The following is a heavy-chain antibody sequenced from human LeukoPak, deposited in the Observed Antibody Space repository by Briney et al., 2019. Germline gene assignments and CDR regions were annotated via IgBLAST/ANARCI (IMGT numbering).Heavy chain of an antibody. Sequence: ASVKVSCKASGYTFTGYYMHWVRQAPGQGLEWMGWINPNSGGTNYAQKFQGRVTMTRDTSISTAYIELSRLRSDDTAEYGCAREENVAGRHFDYRGERNPVTLSS. J-gene: IGHJ4*02. CDR2: INPNSGGT. CDR1: GYTFTGYY. V-gene: IGHV1-2*02. CDR3: AREENVAGRHFDY. D-gene: IGHD6-13*01.